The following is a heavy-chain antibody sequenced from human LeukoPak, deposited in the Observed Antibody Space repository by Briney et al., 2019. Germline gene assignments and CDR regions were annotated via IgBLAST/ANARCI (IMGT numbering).Heavy chain of an antibody. CDR1: GFTVSSNY. D-gene: IGHD3-16*01. Sequence: PGGSLRLSCAASGFTVSSNYMSWVRQAPGKGLECVSVIYSGGSTYYADSVKGRFTISRDNSKNTLYLQMNSLRAEDTAVYYCAKGVYMITFGGVIDYWGQGTLVTVSS. CDR2: IYSGGST. V-gene: IGHV3-53*01. J-gene: IGHJ4*02. CDR3: AKGVYMITFGGVIDY.